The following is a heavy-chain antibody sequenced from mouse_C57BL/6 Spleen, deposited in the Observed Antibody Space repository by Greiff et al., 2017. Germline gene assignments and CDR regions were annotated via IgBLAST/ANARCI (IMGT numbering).Heavy chain of an antibody. CDR2: IYPGSGST. Sequence: QVHVKQPGAELVKPGASVKMSCKASGYTFTSYWITWVKQRPGQGLEWIGDIYPGSGSTNYNEKFKSKSTLTVDTSSSTAYMQLSSLTSEDSAVYYCARYYSNVGAMDYWGQGTSVTVSS. CDR3: ARYYSNVGAMDY. J-gene: IGHJ4*01. V-gene: IGHV1-55*01. D-gene: IGHD2-5*01. CDR1: GYTFTSYW.